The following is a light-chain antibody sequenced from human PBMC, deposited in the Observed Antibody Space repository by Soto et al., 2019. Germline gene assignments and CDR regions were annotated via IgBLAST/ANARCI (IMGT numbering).Light chain of an antibody. J-gene: IGKJ4*01. CDR2: AAS. V-gene: IGKV1-9*01. CDR1: QGISSY. Sequence: DIQLTQSPSFLSASVGDRVTITCRASQGISSYLAWYQQKPGKAPKLLIYAASTLQSGVLSRFSGSRSGTEFTLTISSLQPEDFATYYCQQLNSYPLTFGGGTKVEIK. CDR3: QQLNSYPLT.